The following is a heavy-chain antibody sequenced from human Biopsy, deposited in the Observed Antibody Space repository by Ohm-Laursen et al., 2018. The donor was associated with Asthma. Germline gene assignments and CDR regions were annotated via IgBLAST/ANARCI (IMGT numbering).Heavy chain of an antibody. Sequence: SSVKVSCKASGGTFGNYTISWVRQAPGQGLEWMGGLIPVLGTPDHAQMFEGRVTITADESTSTAYMELSSLSSEDTAVYYCARGYSGSDRIVYYYSGLEVWGQGTTVTVSS. CDR1: GGTFGNYT. J-gene: IGHJ6*02. CDR2: LIPVLGTP. CDR3: ARGYSGSDRIVYYYSGLEV. D-gene: IGHD5-12*01. V-gene: IGHV1-69*16.